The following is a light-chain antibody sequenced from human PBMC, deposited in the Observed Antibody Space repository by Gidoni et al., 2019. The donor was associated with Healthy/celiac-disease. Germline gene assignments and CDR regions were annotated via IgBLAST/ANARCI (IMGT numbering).Light chain of an antibody. J-gene: IGKJ2*01. CDR2: AAS. CDR3: QQSYSTPRT. V-gene: IGKV1-39*01. Sequence: IQMTQSPSSLSASVEYRVTITCRSSQSISSYLNWYQQKPGKAPKLLIYAASSLQSGVPSRFSGSGSGTDFTLTISSLQPEDFATYYCQQSYSTPRTFGQGTKLEIK. CDR1: QSISSY.